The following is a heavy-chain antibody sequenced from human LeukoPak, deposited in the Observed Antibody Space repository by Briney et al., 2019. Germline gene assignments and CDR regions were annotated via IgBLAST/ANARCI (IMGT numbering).Heavy chain of an antibody. CDR2: ISGSGGST. V-gene: IGHV3-23*01. CDR1: GFTFSSYA. Sequence: PGGSLRLSCAASGFTFSSYAMSWVRQAPGKGLEWVLAISGSGGSTYYADSVKGRFTISRDNSKNTLYLQMNSLRAEDTAVYYCAKARRITMIVVVTPFDYWGQGTLVTVSS. CDR3: AKARRITMIVVVTPFDY. J-gene: IGHJ4*02. D-gene: IGHD3-22*01.